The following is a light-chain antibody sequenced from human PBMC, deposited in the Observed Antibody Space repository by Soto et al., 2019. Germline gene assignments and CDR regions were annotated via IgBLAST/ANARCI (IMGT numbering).Light chain of an antibody. Sequence: DIVMTQSPATLSVSPGEGATLTCRASQSISTTLAWYQQKPGQAPRLLIYSESTRATGIPARFSGSGSGTAFTITISSLQAEDFSVYYCQQYNNWWTFGQGTKVEIK. CDR3: QQYNNWWT. CDR1: QSISTT. CDR2: SES. V-gene: IGKV3-15*01. J-gene: IGKJ1*01.